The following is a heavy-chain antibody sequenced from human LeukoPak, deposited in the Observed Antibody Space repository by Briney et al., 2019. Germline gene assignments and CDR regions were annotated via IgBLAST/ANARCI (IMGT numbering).Heavy chain of an antibody. CDR1: GFTFSSYA. J-gene: IGHJ4*02. D-gene: IGHD2-15*01. Sequence: GGSLRLSCAASGFTFSSYAMHWVRQAPGKGLEWVAVISYDGSNKYYADSVKGRFTISRDNSKNTPYLQMNSLRAEDTAVYYCARDSTSVVVAATPCTDFDYWGQGTLVTVPS. CDR3: ARDSTSVVVAATPCTDFDY. CDR2: ISYDGSNK. V-gene: IGHV3-30*04.